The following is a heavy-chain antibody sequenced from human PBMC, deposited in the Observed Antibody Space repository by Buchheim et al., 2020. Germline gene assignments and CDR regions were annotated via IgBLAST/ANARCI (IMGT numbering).Heavy chain of an antibody. CDR3: AKDSRVWFGESPYYFDY. J-gene: IGHJ4*02. D-gene: IGHD3-10*01. CDR2: ISGSGGST. Sequence: EVQLLESGGGLVQPGGSLRLSCAASGFTFSSYAMSWVRQAPGKGLEWVSAISGSGGSTYYSDSVKGRFTISRANSKNTLYLQMNSLRAEDTAVYYCAKDSRVWFGESPYYFDYWGQGTL. V-gene: IGHV3-23*01. CDR1: GFTFSSYA.